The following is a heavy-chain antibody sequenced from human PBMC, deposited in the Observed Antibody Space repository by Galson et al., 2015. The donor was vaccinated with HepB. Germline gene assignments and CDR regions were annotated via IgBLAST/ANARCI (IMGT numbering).Heavy chain of an antibody. V-gene: IGHV3-30-3*01. D-gene: IGHD3-10*01. CDR2: ISYDGSNK. CDR3: ARDGSGGYYYMDV. Sequence: SLRLSCAASGFTFSSYAMHWVRQAPGKGLEWVAVISYDGSNKYYADSVKGRFTISRDNSKNTLYLQMNSLRAEDTAVYYCARDGSGGYYYMDVWGKGTTVTVSS. CDR1: GFTFSSYA. J-gene: IGHJ6*03.